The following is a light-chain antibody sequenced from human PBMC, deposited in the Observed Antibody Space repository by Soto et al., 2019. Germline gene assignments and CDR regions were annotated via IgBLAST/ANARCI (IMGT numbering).Light chain of an antibody. Sequence: QSVLTQPASVSGSPGQSIIISCTGTSSDVGGYNYVSWYQQHPGTAPKLMIYEVRNRPSGVSDRFSGSRSGNTASLTISGLQAEDESHYYCISYTSSSTWVFGGGTKVTVL. CDR2: EVR. CDR3: ISYTSSSTWV. V-gene: IGLV2-14*01. CDR1: SSDVGGYNY. J-gene: IGLJ3*02.